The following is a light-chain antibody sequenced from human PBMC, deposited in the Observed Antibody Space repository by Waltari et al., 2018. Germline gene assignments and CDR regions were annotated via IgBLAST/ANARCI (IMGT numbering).Light chain of an antibody. Sequence: RASQSITTYLNWYQQKPGKAPNLLIYAASSLQSGVPSRFSGSGSGTEFTLTISSLRPEDFATYYCQQTNTVPLTFGGGTKVEIK. CDR3: QQTNTVPLT. CDR2: AAS. CDR1: QSITTY. V-gene: IGKV1-39*01. J-gene: IGKJ4*01.